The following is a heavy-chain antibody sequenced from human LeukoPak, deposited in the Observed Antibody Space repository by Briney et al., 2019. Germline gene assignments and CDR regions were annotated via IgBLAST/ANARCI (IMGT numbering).Heavy chain of an antibody. CDR1: RYTFTSYG. J-gene: IGHJ5*02. CDR2: ISAYNGNT. Sequence: GASVKVSCKASRYTFTSYGISWVRQAPGQGLEWMGWISAYNGNTNFAQKFQGRVTMTTDTSTSTAYMELRSLRSDDTAVYYCAIGKLASRRGSWFDPWGQGTLVTVPS. V-gene: IGHV1-18*01. CDR3: AIGKLASRRGSWFDP. D-gene: IGHD6-6*01.